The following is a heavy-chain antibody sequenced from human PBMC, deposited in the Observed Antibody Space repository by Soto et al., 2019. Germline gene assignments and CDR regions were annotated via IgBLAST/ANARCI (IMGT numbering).Heavy chain of an antibody. J-gene: IGHJ4*02. V-gene: IGHV1-3*01. CDR1: GYTFTSYA. D-gene: IGHD4-17*01. CDR3: ARADYGDYCFDY. Sequence: ASVKVSFKASGYTFTSYAMHWLRQAPGQRLEWMGWVNAGNGNTKYSQKFQGRVTITRDTSASTAYMELSSLRSEDTAVYYCARADYGDYCFDYWGQGTLVTVSS. CDR2: VNAGNGNT.